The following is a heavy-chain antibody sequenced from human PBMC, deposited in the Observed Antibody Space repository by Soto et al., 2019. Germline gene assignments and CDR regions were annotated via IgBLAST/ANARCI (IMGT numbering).Heavy chain of an antibody. CDR2: IYYSGST. CDR1: GGSISSGGYY. CDR3: ARDHRQYCSGGSCYSLDSGWFDP. J-gene: IGHJ5*02. V-gene: IGHV4-31*03. Sequence: SETLSLTCTVSGGSISSGGYYWSWIRQHPGKGLEWIGYIYYSGSTYYNPSLKSRVTISVDTSKNQFSLKPSSVTAADTAVYYCARDHRQYCSGGSCYSLDSGWFDPWGQGTLVTVSS. D-gene: IGHD2-15*01.